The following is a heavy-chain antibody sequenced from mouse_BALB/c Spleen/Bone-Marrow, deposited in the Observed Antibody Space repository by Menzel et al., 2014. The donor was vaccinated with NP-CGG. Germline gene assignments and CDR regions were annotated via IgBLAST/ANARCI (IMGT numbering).Heavy chain of an antibody. CDR3: TRAMITRAWFAY. V-gene: IGHV1-5*01. CDR2: IYPGNSDT. D-gene: IGHD2-4*01. J-gene: IGHJ3*01. CDR1: GYTFTSYW. Sequence: VQLKQSGTVLARPGASVKMSCKASGYTFTSYWMYWVKQRPGQGLEWIGAIYPGNSDTSYNQKFKGKAKLTAVTSTSTAYMELSSLTNEDSAVYYCTRAMITRAWFAYWGQGTLVTVSA.